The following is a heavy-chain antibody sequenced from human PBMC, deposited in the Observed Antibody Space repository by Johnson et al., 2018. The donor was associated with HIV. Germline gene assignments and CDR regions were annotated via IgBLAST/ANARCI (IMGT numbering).Heavy chain of an antibody. CDR1: GFTFSSYA. J-gene: IGHJ3*02. CDR2: IYSGGST. CDR3: ARDPSRSPGAFDI. Sequence: VQLVESGGGVVQPGRSLRLSCAASGFTFSSYAMHWVRQAPGKGLEWVAVIYSGGSTYYADSVKGRFTISRDNSKNTLYLQMNSLRAEDTALYYCARDPSRSPGAFDIWGQGTMVTVSS. V-gene: IGHV3-66*01.